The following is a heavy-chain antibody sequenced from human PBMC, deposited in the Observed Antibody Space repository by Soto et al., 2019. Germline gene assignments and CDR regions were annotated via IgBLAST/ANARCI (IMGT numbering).Heavy chain of an antibody. CDR1: GYTFIAYY. CDR3: AREGLTDCSDGLGYGMDV. CDR2: INSNSGDA. V-gene: IGHV1-2*02. Sequence: ASVKVSCKASGYTFIAYYIHWVRQAPGQGLEWMGWINSNSGDANYAQKFQGRVTMTRDASISTGYMELSGLRSDDTAVYYCAREGLTDCSDGLGYGMDVGG. D-gene: IGHD2-15*01. J-gene: IGHJ6*02.